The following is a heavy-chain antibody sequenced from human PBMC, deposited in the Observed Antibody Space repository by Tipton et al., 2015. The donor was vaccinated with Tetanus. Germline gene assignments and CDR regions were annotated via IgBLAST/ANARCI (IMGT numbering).Heavy chain of an antibody. V-gene: IGHV3-33*01. J-gene: IGHJ4*02. CDR3: AREADCSGGSCFSGDFDN. D-gene: IGHD2-15*01. Sequence: SLRFSCAASGFIFSSYGIHWVRQAPGKGLEWVAVSWHDGTDKYYADSVKGRFTISRDNSKNTLYLQMNSLRAEDTAVYYCAREADCSGGSCFSGDFDNWGQGTQVTASS. CDR1: GFIFSSYG. CDR2: SWHDGTDK.